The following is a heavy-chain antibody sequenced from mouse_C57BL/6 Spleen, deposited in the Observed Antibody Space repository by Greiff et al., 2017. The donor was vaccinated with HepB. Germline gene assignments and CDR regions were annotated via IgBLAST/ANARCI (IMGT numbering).Heavy chain of an antibody. D-gene: IGHD2-4*01. Sequence: QVQLQQSGPGLVQPSQSLSITCTVSGFSFTSYGVHWVRQSPGKGLEWLGVIWSGGSTDYNAAFISILSISKDNSKSQVFFKMNSLQADDTAIYYCARNYDYDGDYFDYWGQGTTLTVSS. CDR1: GFSFTSYG. V-gene: IGHV2-2*01. CDR2: IWSGGST. CDR3: ARNYDYDGDYFDY. J-gene: IGHJ2*01.